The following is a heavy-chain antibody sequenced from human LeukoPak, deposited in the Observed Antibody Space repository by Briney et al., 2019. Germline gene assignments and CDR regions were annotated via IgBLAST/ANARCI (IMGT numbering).Heavy chain of an antibody. V-gene: IGHV1-18*01. Sequence: ASVKVSCKASGYTFTSYGISWVRQAPGQGLEWMGWISAYNGNTNYAQKLQGRVTMTTDTTTSTAYMELRSLRSDDTAVYYCARGSGPLWFGELYAFDIWGQGTMVTVSS. J-gene: IGHJ3*02. CDR2: ISAYNGNT. CDR1: GYTFTSYG. CDR3: ARGSGPLWFGELYAFDI. D-gene: IGHD3-10*01.